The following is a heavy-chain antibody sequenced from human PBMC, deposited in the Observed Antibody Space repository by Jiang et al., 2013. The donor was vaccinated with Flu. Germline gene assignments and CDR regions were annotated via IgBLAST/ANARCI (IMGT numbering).Heavy chain of an antibody. D-gene: IGHD3-10*01. CDR2: VYFSGST. CDR1: GGSISSNIYY. J-gene: IGHJ3*02. V-gene: IGHV4-39*01. Sequence: GPGLVKPSETLSLTCTVSGGSISSNIYYWGWIRQPPGKGLEWMGSVYFSGSTYDNPSLKSRVTISVDTSKNHFSLRLSSVTAADTAVYYCARQIGDTLLRGVTRDGFDIWGQGTMVTVSS. CDR3: ARQIGDTLLRGVTRDGFDI.